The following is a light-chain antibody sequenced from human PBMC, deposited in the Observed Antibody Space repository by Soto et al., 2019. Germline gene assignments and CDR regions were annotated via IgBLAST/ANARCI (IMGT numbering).Light chain of an antibody. CDR3: SSYTTSSTRV. Sequence: QSALTQPASVSGSPGQSITISCTGTSSDVGAYDFVSWYQQHPDKAPKLMIYEVRNRPSGVSNRFSGSKSVNAATLTISGLQAEDEADYYCSSYTTSSTRVFGTGTKATVL. CDR2: EVR. J-gene: IGLJ1*01. CDR1: SSDVGAYDF. V-gene: IGLV2-14*03.